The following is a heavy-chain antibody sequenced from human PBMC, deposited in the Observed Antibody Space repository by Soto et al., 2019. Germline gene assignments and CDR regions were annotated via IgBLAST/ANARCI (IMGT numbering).Heavy chain of an antibody. D-gene: IGHD6-19*01. CDR3: ARRSPIAVGSLLDP. Sequence: SVKVSCKASGGTFKNFNFNWVRQAPGQGLEWMGGIIPMFGTADYAQRFQGRVTITADDSTSTAYMELSSLRSEDTAEYYCARRSPIAVGSLLDPWGQGTLVTVSS. V-gene: IGHV1-69*13. CDR2: IIPMFGTA. CDR1: GGTFKNFN. J-gene: IGHJ5*02.